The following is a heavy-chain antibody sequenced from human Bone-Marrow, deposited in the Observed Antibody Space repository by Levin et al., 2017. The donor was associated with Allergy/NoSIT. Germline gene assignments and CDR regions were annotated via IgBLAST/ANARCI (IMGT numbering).Heavy chain of an antibody. D-gene: IGHD6-6*01. CDR1: GYTFTSYY. CDR2: INPSGCST. J-gene: IGHJ4*02. CDR3: AGLGVLYSSSAVYCDY. Sequence: ASVKVSCKASGYTFTSYYMHWVRQAPGQGLEWMGIINPSGCSTSYAQKFQGRVTMTRDTSTSTVYLELSSLRSEDTAVYYCAGLGVLYSSSAVYCDYWGQGTLVTVSS. V-gene: IGHV1-46*01.